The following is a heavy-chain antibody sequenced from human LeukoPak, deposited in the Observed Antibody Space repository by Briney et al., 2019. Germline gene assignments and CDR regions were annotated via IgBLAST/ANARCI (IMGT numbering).Heavy chain of an antibody. CDR1: GGSISSYY. CDR3: ASGGSGAYYFDY. CDR2: IYYSGST. V-gene: IGHV4-59*01. Sequence: SETLSLTCTVSGGSISSYYWSWIRQPPGKGLEWIGYIYYSGSTNYNPSLKSRVTISVDTSKNQFSLKRSSVTAADTAVYYCASGGSGAYYFDYWGQGTLVTVSS. J-gene: IGHJ4*02. D-gene: IGHD3-16*01.